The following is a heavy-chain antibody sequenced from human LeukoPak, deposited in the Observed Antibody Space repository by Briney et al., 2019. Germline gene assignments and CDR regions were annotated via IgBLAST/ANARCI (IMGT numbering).Heavy chain of an antibody. D-gene: IGHD3-10*01. CDR2: IYPGDSDT. J-gene: IGHJ1*01. CDR1: GYSFTSYW. Sequence: GESLKISCKGSGYSFTSYWIGWVRQMPGKGLEWMGIIYPGDSDTRYSPSFQGRVTISADKSISTAYLQWSSLKASDTAMYYCAGSLFYGSGSSLYFQHWGQGTLVTVSS. V-gene: IGHV5-51*01. CDR3: AGSLFYGSGSSLYFQH.